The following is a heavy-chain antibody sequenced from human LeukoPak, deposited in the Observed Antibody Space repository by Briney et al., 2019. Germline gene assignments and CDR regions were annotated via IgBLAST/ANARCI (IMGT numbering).Heavy chain of an antibody. CDR3: MRDNNDDIDY. J-gene: IGHJ4*02. Sequence: GRCLRLSCAGHGFTFGCYGMESFRQTRGRGLGWVAVIEYDGSRAFYVDIVKGRFTISRDNSKNTMSVQMNDLSAGDTDGYYCMRDNNDDIDYWGQGTLVTVSS. D-gene: IGHD1-1*01. CDR1: GFTFGCYG. CDR2: IEYDGSRA. V-gene: IGHV3-33*01.